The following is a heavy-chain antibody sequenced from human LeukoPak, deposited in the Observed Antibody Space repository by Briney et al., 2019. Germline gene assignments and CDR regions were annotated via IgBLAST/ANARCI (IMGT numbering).Heavy chain of an antibody. CDR3: ARTYYYGSGSTDDYYYYYMDV. J-gene: IGHJ6*03. CDR1: VYTFTGYY. Sequence: ASVKVSCKASVYTFTGYYMHWVRQAPGQALEWMGRINPNSGGTNYAQTFQGRVTMTRETSISTADMELSRLRSDEAAVYYCARTYYYGSGSTDDYYYYYMDVWGKGTTVTVSS. CDR2: INPNSGGT. D-gene: IGHD3-10*01. V-gene: IGHV1-2*06.